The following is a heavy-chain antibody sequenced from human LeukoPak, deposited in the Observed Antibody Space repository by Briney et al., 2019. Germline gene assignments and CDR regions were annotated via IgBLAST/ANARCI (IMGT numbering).Heavy chain of an antibody. V-gene: IGHV1-18*01. CDR2: ISAYNGNT. CDR1: GYTFTSYG. CDR3: ARDYYYDSSGYYYYYYMDV. Sequence: ASVKVSCKASGYTFTSYGISWVRQAPGQGLEWMGWISAYNGNTNYAQKLQGRITMTTDTSTSTAYMELRSLRSDDKAVYYCARDYYYDSSGYYYYYYMDVWGKGTTVTVSS. J-gene: IGHJ6*03. D-gene: IGHD3-22*01.